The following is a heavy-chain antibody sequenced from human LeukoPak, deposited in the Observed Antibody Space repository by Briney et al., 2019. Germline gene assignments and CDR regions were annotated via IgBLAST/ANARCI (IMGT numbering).Heavy chain of an antibody. J-gene: IGHJ4*02. CDR2: ISAYNGNT. CDR1: GYTFTRYG. V-gene: IGHV1-18*01. D-gene: IGHD3-9*01. Sequence: ASVKVSCKASGYTFTRYGISWVRQAPGQGLEWMGWISAYNGNTDYAQKLHGRVTLTKGTSTSTAYMELRSLRSDDTAVYYCAREGLDILTGYPHDYWGQGTLVTVSS. CDR3: AREGLDILTGYPHDY.